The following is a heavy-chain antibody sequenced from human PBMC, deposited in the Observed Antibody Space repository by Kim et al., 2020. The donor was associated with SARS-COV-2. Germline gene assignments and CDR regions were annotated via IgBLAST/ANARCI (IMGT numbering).Heavy chain of an antibody. J-gene: IGHJ6*02. CDR3: ARDYGGRYYYYGMDV. D-gene: IGHD4-17*01. CDR1: GGSSRDYY. V-gene: IGHV4-34*01. Sequence: SETLSLTCGVYGGSSRDYYFSWIRQPPGKGLEWIGEINHSGSTAYNPSLKSRVSISVDTSKNQFSLKLSSVTAADTAVYYCARDYGGRYYYYGMDVWGQGTTVTVSS. CDR2: INHSGST.